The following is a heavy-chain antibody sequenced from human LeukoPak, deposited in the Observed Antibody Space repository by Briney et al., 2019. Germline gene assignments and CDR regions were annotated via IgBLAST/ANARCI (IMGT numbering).Heavy chain of an antibody. CDR3: AKDYSSTWYAFLDY. V-gene: IGHV3-30*02. J-gene: IGHJ4*02. CDR2: IRFDGSNK. D-gene: IGHD6-13*01. Sequence: PGGSLRLSCASSGFTFSSYGMHWVRQAPGKGLEWEAFIRFDGSNKYYADSVEGRFTISRDNSKNTLYLQMNSLRAEDTAVYCCAKDYSSTWYAFLDYWGQGTLVTVSS. CDR1: GFTFSSYG.